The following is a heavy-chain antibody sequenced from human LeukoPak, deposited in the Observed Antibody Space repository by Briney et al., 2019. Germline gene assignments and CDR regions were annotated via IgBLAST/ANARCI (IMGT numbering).Heavy chain of an antibody. CDR2: ISGSGGST. J-gene: IGHJ4*02. D-gene: IGHD3-10*01. CDR3: AKDLVWFGELFNYGDS. CDR1: GFTFSSDG. V-gene: IGHV3-23*01. Sequence: GGSLRLSCAASGFTFSSDGMSWGRQAPGKGLEGVSAISGSGGSTYYADSVKGRFTISRDNSKNTLYLKMNSLRAEDTAVYYCAKDLVWFGELFNYGDSWGQGTLVTVSS.